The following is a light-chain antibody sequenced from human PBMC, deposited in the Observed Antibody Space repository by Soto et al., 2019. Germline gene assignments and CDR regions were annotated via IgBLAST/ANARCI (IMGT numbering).Light chain of an antibody. Sequence: DIVLTQSPGTLSLSPGERATLSCRSSQSVNSNYLAWYQQKPGQAPRLLIFGASTRATGISDRFRGSGSGTDFIRTINRLEPEDFAVYYCQQYGRTFGQGTKLEIK. CDR3: QQYGRT. J-gene: IGKJ2*01. CDR2: GAS. CDR1: QSVNSNY. V-gene: IGKV3-20*01.